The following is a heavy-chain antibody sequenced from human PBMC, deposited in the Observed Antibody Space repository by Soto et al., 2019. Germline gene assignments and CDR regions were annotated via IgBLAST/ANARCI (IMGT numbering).Heavy chain of an antibody. CDR2: ISGSGGST. Sequence: GGSLRLSCAASGFTFSSYAMSWVRQAPGKGLEWVSAISGSGGSTYYADSVKGRFTISRDNSKNTLYLQMNSLRAEDTAVYYCAKDQEIGDYDFWSGYPDYWGQGTLVTVSS. CDR1: GFTFSSYA. CDR3: AKDQEIGDYDFWSGYPDY. V-gene: IGHV3-23*01. D-gene: IGHD3-3*01. J-gene: IGHJ4*02.